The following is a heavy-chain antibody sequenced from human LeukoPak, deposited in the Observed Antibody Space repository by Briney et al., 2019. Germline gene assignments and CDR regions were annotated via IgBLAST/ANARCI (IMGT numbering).Heavy chain of an antibody. D-gene: IGHD6-13*01. V-gene: IGHV3-23*01. CDR3: AKVWSSTWYHPALDY. CDR1: GFTLSSYA. CDR2: ITGRSGRT. J-gene: IGHJ4*02. Sequence: GGSLRLSCAASGFTLSSYAMSWVRQAPGKGLEPVSAITGRSGRTYYADSVKGRFTISRDNSKNTLYLQMNSLRAEDTAVYYCAKVWSSTWYHPALDYWGQGTLVTVSS.